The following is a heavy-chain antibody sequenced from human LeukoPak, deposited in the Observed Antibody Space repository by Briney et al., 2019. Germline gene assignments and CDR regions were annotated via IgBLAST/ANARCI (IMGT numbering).Heavy chain of an antibody. CDR2: IYYSGST. V-gene: IGHV4-39*07. Sequence: SETLSLTCTVSGGSISSSSYYWGWIRQPPGKGLEWIGSIYYSGSTYYNPSLKSRVTISVDTSKNQFSLNLTSVTAADTAVYFCARSDWYLRGDSFDIWGQGTLVSVSS. CDR1: GGSISSSSYY. CDR3: ARSDWYLRGDSFDI. D-gene: IGHD3-9*01. J-gene: IGHJ3*02.